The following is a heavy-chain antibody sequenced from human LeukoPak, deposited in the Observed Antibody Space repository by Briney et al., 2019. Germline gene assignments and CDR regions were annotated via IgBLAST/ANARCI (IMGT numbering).Heavy chain of an antibody. D-gene: IGHD3-9*01. CDR2: ISWNSGSI. CDR1: GFTFDDYA. V-gene: IGHV3-9*03. CDR3: ATDTVGLTLGGMDV. Sequence: GRSLRLSCAASGFTFDDYAMHWVRQAPGKGLEWVSGISWNSGSIGYADSVKGRFTISRDNAKNSLYLQMNSLRAEDMALYYCATDTVGLTLGGMDVWGKGTTVTVSS. J-gene: IGHJ6*04.